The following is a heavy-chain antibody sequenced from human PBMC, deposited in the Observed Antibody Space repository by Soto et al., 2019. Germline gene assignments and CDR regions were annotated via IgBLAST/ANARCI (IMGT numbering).Heavy chain of an antibody. CDR3: ARDYDKSGYDYFAP. CDR2: IDPKSGDT. Sequence: QVQLIQSGAEVKKPGASVTVSCKASEYSFTGHYLHWVRQAPGQGLEWMGWIDPKSGDTKYAPKFQDRVTMTRDTSISRAYMDLSSLRYDDTAVYYCARDYDKSGYDYFAPWGQGTLVTVSS. V-gene: IGHV1-2*02. D-gene: IGHD3-22*01. CDR1: EYSFTGHY. J-gene: IGHJ5*02.